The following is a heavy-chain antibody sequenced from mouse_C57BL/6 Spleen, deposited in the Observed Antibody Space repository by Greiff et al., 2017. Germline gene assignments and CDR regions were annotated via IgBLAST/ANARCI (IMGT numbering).Heavy chain of an antibody. V-gene: IGHV1-39*01. Sequence: EVKLQQSGPELVKPGASVKISCKASGYSFTDYNMNWVKQSNGKSLEWIGVINPNYGTTSYNQKFKGKVTLTVEQSSSTAYMQLNSLTSEDSAVXYCAPGYYGSSYAYWGQGTLVTVSA. J-gene: IGHJ3*01. CDR2: INPNYGTT. D-gene: IGHD1-1*01. CDR1: GYSFTDYN. CDR3: APGYYGSSYAY.